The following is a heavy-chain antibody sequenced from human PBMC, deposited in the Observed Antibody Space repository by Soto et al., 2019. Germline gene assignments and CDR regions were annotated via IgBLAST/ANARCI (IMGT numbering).Heavy chain of an antibody. CDR1: GFSFTTYG. CDR3: TKSWLFEKNWFDP. V-gene: IGHV3-23*01. Sequence: PGGSLRLSCAASGFSFTTYGMSLVRQAPGKGLEWVSDISSTGLYTYLADSVKGRFTISRDNSKNTLYLQMNSLRVDDTAVYFCTKSWLFEKNWFDPWGQGTLVTVSS. D-gene: IGHD3-22*01. J-gene: IGHJ5*02. CDR2: ISSTGLYT.